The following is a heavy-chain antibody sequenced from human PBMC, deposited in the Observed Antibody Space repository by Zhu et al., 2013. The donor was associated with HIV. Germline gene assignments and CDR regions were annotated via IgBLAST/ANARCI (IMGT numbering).Heavy chain of an antibody. Sequence: QVQLVQSGAEVKKPGSSVKVSCKASGGTFSSYTISWVRQAPGQGLEWMGRIIPILGIANYAQKFQGRVTITADKSTSTAYMELSSLRSEDTAVYYCASGCSSTRHYFDYWGQGTLVTVSS. CDR3: ASGCSSTRHYFDY. J-gene: IGHJ4*02. CDR2: IIPILGIA. D-gene: IGHD2-2*01. V-gene: IGHV1-69*02. CDR1: GGTFSSYT.